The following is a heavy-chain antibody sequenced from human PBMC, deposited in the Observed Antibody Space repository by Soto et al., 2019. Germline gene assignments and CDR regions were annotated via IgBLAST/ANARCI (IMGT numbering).Heavy chain of an antibody. Sequence: QVHFQESGPGLVKPSETLSLTCTVSGGSINNYYCNWVGQPPGKGLEWIGSIHYSGTTHYNPSLESRVTISADRAKNQFSLKLNSVTAADTAVYYCAGDTYGMDVWGQGTTVTVSS. CDR3: AGDTYGMDV. CDR2: IHYSGTT. V-gene: IGHV4-59*01. CDR1: GGSINNYY. J-gene: IGHJ6*02.